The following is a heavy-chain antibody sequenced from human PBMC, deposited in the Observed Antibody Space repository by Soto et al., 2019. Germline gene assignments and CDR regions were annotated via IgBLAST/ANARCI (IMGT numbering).Heavy chain of an antibody. CDR1: GGSISSSSYY. V-gene: IGHV4-39*01. Sequence: SETLSLTCTVSGGSISSSSYYWGWIRQPPGKGLEWIGNIYYSGNTYYNPSLKSRVIISVDTSKNQFSLKLNSVTAADTAVYYCARVSGIYYYGMDVWGQGTTVTVSS. CDR3: ARVSGIYYYGMDV. D-gene: IGHD3-10*01. CDR2: IYYSGNT. J-gene: IGHJ6*02.